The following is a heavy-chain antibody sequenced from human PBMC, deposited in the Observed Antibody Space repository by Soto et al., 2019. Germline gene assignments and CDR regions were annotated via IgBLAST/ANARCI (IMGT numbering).Heavy chain of an antibody. Sequence: SETLSLTCAVSGGSISISNWWICVRQPPGKGLEWIGEIYHSGSTNYNPSLKSRVTISVDKSKNQFSLKLSSVTAAETAVYYCERDRIAAAGDSGGAENWFDPWGQGTLFTVSS. CDR3: ERDRIAAAGDSGGAENWFDP. CDR2: IYHSGST. CDR1: GGSISISNW. D-gene: IGHD6-13*01. V-gene: IGHV4-4*02. J-gene: IGHJ5*02.